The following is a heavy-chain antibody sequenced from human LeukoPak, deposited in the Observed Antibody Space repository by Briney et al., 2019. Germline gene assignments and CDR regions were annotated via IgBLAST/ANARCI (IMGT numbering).Heavy chain of an antibody. CDR2: MRRDGNEI. V-gene: IGHV3-7*03. Sequence: GGSLRLSCSASGFTFSTYWMSWVRQAPGKGLEWVANMRRDGNEIYYLDSVRGRFTISRDNAKNSLYLQMNSLRAEDTAVYYCAKLHDYGDYYYDYWGQGTLVTVSS. CDR1: GFTFSTYW. D-gene: IGHD4-17*01. CDR3: AKLHDYGDYYYDY. J-gene: IGHJ4*02.